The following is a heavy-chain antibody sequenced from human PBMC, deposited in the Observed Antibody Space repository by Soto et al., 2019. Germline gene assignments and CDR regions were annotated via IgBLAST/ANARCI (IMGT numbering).Heavy chain of an antibody. D-gene: IGHD3-10*01. CDR2: INPFDGSR. Sequence: ASVKVSCKASAYTFTDYSLHWVRQAPGQGLEWMGWINPFDGSRMFAQSFQGRVTMTRDTSTSTVYMEVSSLRSEDTAVYYCSRVDPGETSPFDHWGQGTLVTVSS. CDR3: SRVDPGETSPFDH. V-gene: IGHV1-46*03. J-gene: IGHJ4*02. CDR1: AYTFTDYS.